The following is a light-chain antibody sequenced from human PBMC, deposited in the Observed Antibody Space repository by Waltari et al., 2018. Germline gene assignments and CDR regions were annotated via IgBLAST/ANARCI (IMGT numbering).Light chain of an antibody. Sequence: AIQMTQSPSSLSASVGDRVTITGRTSQDIRHDAGWYQLKPGKAPKLLIYAVSNLQSGVPPRFSGSGSGRDFTLTISSLQPEDCATYYCLQDYLYPLTFGGGTNVEIK. J-gene: IGKJ4*01. CDR2: AVS. CDR3: LQDYLYPLT. CDR1: QDIRHD. V-gene: IGKV1-6*01.